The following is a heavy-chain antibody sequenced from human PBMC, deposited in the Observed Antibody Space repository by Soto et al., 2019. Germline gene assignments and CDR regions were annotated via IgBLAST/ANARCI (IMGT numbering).Heavy chain of an antibody. J-gene: IGHJ4*02. V-gene: IGHV3-23*01. D-gene: IGHD2-8*02. CDR1: GFTFSSYA. CDR2: VSIGGST. Sequence: DVQLLESGGGLVQPEGSLRLSCAASGFTFSSYAMGWVRQGPGKGLECVAVVSIGGSTHYADSVRGRFTISRDNSKNTLSLQMNSLTAEDTAVYFCAKRRGVGGHFDYWGQGALVTVSS. CDR3: AKRRGVGGHFDY.